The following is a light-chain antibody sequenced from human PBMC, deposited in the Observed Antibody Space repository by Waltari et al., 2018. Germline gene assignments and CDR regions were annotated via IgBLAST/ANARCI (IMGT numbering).Light chain of an antibody. J-gene: IGLJ1*01. CDR1: KLGDKY. V-gene: IGLV3-1*01. CDR3: QAWDSSTYV. CDR2: QNG. Sequence: SYELTQPPSVSVSPGQTASITCSGDKLGDKYACWYQQKPGQSAGVGIYQNGKRPSGIPERFSGSNSGNTATLTISGTQAMDEADYYCQAWDSSTYVFGTGTKVTVL.